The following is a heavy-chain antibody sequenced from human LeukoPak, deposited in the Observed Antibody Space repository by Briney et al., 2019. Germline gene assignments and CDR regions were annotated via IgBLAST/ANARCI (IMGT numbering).Heavy chain of an antibody. Sequence: GGSLRLSCAASGFTFSSYAMSWVRQAPGKGLEWVSFIRSDGGQEFYADSVKGRFTISRDNSKNTLYLQMNNLRPEDTAIYYCAKDQAGGWGQGTLVTVSS. CDR3: AKDQAGG. V-gene: IGHV3-30*02. D-gene: IGHD4-23*01. CDR1: GFTFSSYA. J-gene: IGHJ4*02. CDR2: IRSDGGQE.